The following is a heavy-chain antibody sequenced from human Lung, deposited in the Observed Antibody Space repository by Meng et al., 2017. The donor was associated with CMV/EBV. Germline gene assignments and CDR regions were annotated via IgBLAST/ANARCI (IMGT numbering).Heavy chain of an antibody. J-gene: IGHJ5*02. Sequence: SETLSLTCTVSGGPIKNPNYYWSWNRHQPGKGLEWLGYSYYTGAYYNPSLASRIFISLDSSHNRYSLTLRDVTTADTALYFCARMRGSGSEDSWGPGTLVTGSS. CDR1: GGPIKNPNYY. CDR2: SYYTGA. CDR3: ARMRGSGSEDS. V-gene: IGHV4-31*03. D-gene: IGHD3-10*01.